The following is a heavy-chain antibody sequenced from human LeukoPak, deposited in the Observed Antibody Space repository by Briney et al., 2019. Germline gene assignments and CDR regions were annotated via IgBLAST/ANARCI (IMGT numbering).Heavy chain of an antibody. J-gene: IGHJ4*02. CDR2: ISGSGGST. Sequence: GGSLRLSCAASGFTFSSYAMSWVRQAPGKGLECVSGISGSGGSTYYADSVKGRFTISRDNSKNTLYLQMNSLRAEDTAVYYCAKETGYSGDDYGDYWGQGALVTVSS. V-gene: IGHV3-23*01. D-gene: IGHD5-12*01. CDR1: GFTFSSYA. CDR3: AKETGYSGDDYGDY.